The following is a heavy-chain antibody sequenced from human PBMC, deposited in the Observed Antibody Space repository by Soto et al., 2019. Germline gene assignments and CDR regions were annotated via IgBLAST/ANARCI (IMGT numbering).Heavy chain of an antibody. CDR1: GVTVSSNS. D-gene: IGHD3-16*01. J-gene: IGHJ1*01. CDR2: IYADGGT. V-gene: IGHV3-53*02. CDR3: ARDNSILGAPFQD. Sequence: EVDLVETGGGMIQPGGSLRLSCAVSGVTVSSNSMSWVRQAPGKGLEWVSLIYADGGTYYGDSLKGRFTISRDTSKNTVSPQMTSLRTDETAVYYCARDNSILGAPFQDWGQGTLVTVSS.